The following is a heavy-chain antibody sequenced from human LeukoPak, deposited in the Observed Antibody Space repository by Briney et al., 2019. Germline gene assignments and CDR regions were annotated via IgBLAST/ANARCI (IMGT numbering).Heavy chain of an antibody. CDR2: INPNSGGT. Sequence: ASVKVSCKASGYTFTGYYMHWVRQAPGQGLEWMGWINPNSGGTNYAQKFQGRVTMTTDTSISTAYMELSRLRSDDTAVYYCARAKLAAAGSHDAFDICGQGTMVTVSS. J-gene: IGHJ3*02. CDR3: ARAKLAAAGSHDAFDI. CDR1: GYTFTGYY. V-gene: IGHV1-2*02. D-gene: IGHD6-13*01.